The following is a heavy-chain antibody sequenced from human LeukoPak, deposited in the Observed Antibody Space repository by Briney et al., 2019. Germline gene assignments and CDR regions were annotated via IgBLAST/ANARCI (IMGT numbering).Heavy chain of an antibody. Sequence: GASVKVSCKASGYTFTGCYMHWVRQAPGQGLEWMGWMNPNSGNTGYAQKFQGRVTMTRNTSISTAYMELSSLRSEDTAVYYCARGGTRIISYYDFWSGYYRYGMDVWGQGTTVTVSS. CDR3: ARGGTRIISYYDFWSGYYRYGMDV. CDR2: MNPNSGNT. D-gene: IGHD3-3*01. V-gene: IGHV1-8*02. J-gene: IGHJ6*02. CDR1: GYTFTGCY.